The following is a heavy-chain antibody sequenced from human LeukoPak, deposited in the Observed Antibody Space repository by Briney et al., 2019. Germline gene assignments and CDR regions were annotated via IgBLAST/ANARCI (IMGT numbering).Heavy chain of an antibody. D-gene: IGHD3-22*01. V-gene: IGHV4-59*01. CDR1: GGSISSCY. Sequence: PSETLSLTCTVSGGSISSCYWSWIRQPPGKGLEWIGYIYYSGSTNYNPSLKSRVTISVDTSKNQFSLKQSSVTAADTAVYYCARSYYDSSGRFDPWGQGTLVTVSS. CDR3: ARSYYDSSGRFDP. CDR2: IYYSGST. J-gene: IGHJ5*02.